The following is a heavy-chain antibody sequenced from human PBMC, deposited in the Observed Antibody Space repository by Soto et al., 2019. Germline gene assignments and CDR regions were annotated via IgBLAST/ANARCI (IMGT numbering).Heavy chain of an antibody. J-gene: IGHJ4*02. CDR3: ARVSYYDSSGYYIDY. D-gene: IGHD3-22*01. CDR2: IIPILGIA. V-gene: IGHV1-69*02. CDR1: GGTFSSYT. Sequence: ASVKVSCKASGGTFSSYTISWVRQAPGQGLEWMGRIIPILGIANYAQKFQGRVTITADKSTSTAYMELSSLRSEDTAVYYCARVSYYDSSGYYIDYWGQGTLVTVSS.